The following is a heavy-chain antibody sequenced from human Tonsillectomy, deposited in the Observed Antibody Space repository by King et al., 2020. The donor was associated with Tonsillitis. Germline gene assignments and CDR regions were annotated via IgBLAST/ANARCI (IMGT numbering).Heavy chain of an antibody. D-gene: IGHD2-2*01. CDR3: ARDPSSTVPTIIGQFDY. Sequence: VQQVQSGGGVVQPGWSLRLSCAASGITFSSYAMHWVRQAPGKGLEWVAVIAYDGSNKHYADSVKGRFTISRDNSKNTLYLEMNSLRGEDTAVYYCARDPSSTVPTIIGQFDYWGQGTLVTVSS. CDR2: IAYDGSNK. V-gene: IGHV3-30*04. J-gene: IGHJ4*02. CDR1: GITFSSYA.